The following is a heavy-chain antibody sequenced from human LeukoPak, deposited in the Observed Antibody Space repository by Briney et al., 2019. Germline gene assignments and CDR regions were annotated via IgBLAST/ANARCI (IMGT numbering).Heavy chain of an antibody. CDR2: VDHTGST. D-gene: IGHD4-11*01. J-gene: IGHJ6*03. Sequence: SETLSLTCTVSDDSITMYYWTWIRQPPGKGLEWIGYVDHTGSTKFNPSLNGRVSISRDTSNNFFSLRLRSVTAADTAVYFCARGRVSSSTWYSTYYYFFYMDFWGKGTTVTVYS. V-gene: IGHV4-59*01. CDR3: ARGRVSSSTWYSTYYYFFYMDF. CDR1: DDSITMYY.